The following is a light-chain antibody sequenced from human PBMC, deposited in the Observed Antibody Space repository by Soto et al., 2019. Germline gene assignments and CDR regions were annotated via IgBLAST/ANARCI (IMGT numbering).Light chain of an antibody. CDR2: DVS. CDR1: SSDVCAYNS. Sequence: QSALTQPASVSGSPGQSIAISCTGTSSDVCAYNSVSWYQQYPGKAPKLMIHDVSNRPSGVSDRFSGSKSGNTASLTISGLQAEDEGDYYCSSYTSSSSYVFGSGTKLTVL. V-gene: IGLV2-14*01. J-gene: IGLJ1*01. CDR3: SSYTSSSSYV.